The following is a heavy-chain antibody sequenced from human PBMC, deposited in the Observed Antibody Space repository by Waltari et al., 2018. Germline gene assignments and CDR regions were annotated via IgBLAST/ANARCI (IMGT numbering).Heavy chain of an antibody. CDR2: IYYSGST. D-gene: IGHD6-6*01. J-gene: IGHJ6*02. V-gene: IGHV4-59*11. Sequence: QVQLQESGPGLVKPSETLSLTCTVSGGSISSHSWSWIRHPPGKGLEWIGYIYYSGSTNYNPSLKSRVTISVDTSKNQFSLKLSSVTAADTAVYYCASSSSDWGYYYGMDVWGQGTTVTVSS. CDR3: ASSSSDWGYYYGMDV. CDR1: GGSISSHS.